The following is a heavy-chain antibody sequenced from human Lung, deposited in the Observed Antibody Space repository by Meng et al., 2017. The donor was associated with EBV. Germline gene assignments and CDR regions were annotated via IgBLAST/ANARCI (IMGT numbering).Heavy chain of an antibody. CDR1: GFTFSDYG. V-gene: IGHV3-30*03. J-gene: IGHJ4*01. D-gene: IGHD5-24*01. CDR3: APTPMREIHS. CDR2: ISYDGSNE. Sequence: QVQLVESXXGEVQPGXSLRLSCAASGFTFSDYGMHWVRQAPGKGLEWVAVISYDGSNEYYEDSVKGRFTISRDNSKNTLTLQMNSLRPEDTAVYYCAPTPMREIHSWGHGTLVTVSS.